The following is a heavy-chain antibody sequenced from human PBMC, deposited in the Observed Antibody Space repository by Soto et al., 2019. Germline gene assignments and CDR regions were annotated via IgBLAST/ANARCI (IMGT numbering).Heavy chain of an antibody. J-gene: IGHJ4*02. V-gene: IGHV1-2*04. Sequence: GASVKVSCKASGYTFTSYDMHWVRQAPGQGLEWMGWINPNSGGTNYAQKFQGWVTMTRDTSISTAYMELSRLRSDDTAVYYCASGRGTHDVEFDYWGQGTLVTVSS. CDR2: INPNSGGT. CDR1: GYTFTSYD. CDR3: ASGRGTHDVEFDY.